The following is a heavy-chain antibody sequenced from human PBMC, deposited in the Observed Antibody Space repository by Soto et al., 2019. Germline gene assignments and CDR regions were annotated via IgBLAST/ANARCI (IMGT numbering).Heavy chain of an antibody. V-gene: IGHV1-69*12. D-gene: IGHD5-18*01. Sequence: QVQLVQSGAEVKKPGSSVKVSCKASGGTFSSYAISWVRQAPGQGLEWMGGIIPIFGTANYAQKFQGRVTITADEATSTAYMELSSLRSEDTAVYYCASITDTAMLTYYYGLDVLGQGTTVTVSS. CDR3: ASITDTAMLTYYYGLDV. CDR1: GGTFSSYA. J-gene: IGHJ6*02. CDR2: IIPIFGTA.